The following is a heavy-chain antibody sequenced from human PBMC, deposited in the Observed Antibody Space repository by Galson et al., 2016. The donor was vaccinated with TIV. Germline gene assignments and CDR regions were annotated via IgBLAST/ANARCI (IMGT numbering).Heavy chain of an antibody. CDR1: GGSFISYT. CDR2: IIPVFGTA. V-gene: IGHV1-69*05. D-gene: IGHD2-2*01. Sequence: SVKVSCKASGGSFISYTISWVRQAPGQGLEWMGGIIPVFGTAHYAQKFQGRVTITTDESTSTAYMELSSLRADDTAVYYCASPRVPAASPTHWYFDLWGRGTLVTVSS. CDR3: ASPRVPAASPTHWYFDL. J-gene: IGHJ2*01.